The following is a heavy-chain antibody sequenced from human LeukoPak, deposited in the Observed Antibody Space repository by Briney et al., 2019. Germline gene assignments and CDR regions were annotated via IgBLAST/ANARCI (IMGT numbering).Heavy chain of an antibody. Sequence: ASVKVSCKASGYTFNGYYMHWVRQAPGQGLEWMGWINPNSGGTNYAQKFQGRVTMTRDTSISKAYMELSRLRSDDKAVYYCARDGDGYTIDYWGQGTLVTVSS. V-gene: IGHV1-2*02. CDR1: GYTFNGYY. CDR2: INPNSGGT. J-gene: IGHJ4*02. D-gene: IGHD5-24*01. CDR3: ARDGDGYTIDY.